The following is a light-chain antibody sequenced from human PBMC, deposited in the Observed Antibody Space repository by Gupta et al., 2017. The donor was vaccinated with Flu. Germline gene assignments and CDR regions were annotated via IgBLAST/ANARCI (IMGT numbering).Light chain of an antibody. CDR2: DVS. Sequence: SGSPGQSITISCTGTSSDVGGYNYVSWFQQHPGKAPKLMIYDVSNRPSGVSNRFSGPKSGNTASLTISGLQAEDEADYYCNSFTSSGTYVFGTGTKVTVL. J-gene: IGLJ1*01. V-gene: IGLV2-14*01. CDR3: NSFTSSGTYV. CDR1: SSDVGGYNY.